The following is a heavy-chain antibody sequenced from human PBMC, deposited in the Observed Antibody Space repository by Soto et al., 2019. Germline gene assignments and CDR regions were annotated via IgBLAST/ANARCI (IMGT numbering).Heavy chain of an antibody. CDR2: ISSNGGST. J-gene: IGHJ4*02. D-gene: IGHD6-13*01. CDR1: GFTFSSYA. Sequence: PGGSLRLSCSASGFTFSSYAMHWVRQAPGKGLEYVSAISSNGGSTYYADSVKGRFTISRDNSKNTLYLQMSSLRAEDTAVYYCVINNLYGRHWDIAAADLDYWGEGTLATVYS. CDR3: VINNLYGRHWDIAAADLDY. V-gene: IGHV3-64D*06.